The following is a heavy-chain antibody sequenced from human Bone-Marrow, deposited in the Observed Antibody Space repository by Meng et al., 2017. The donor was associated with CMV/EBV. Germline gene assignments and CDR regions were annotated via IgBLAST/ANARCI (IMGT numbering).Heavy chain of an antibody. V-gene: IGHV1-18*04. D-gene: IGHD2-15*01. CDR2: NTTYDGDT. J-gene: IGHJ4*02. CDR3: ARWLEDIGDL. CDR1: GYTFTSYY. Sequence: ASVKVSCKASGYTFTSYYMHWVRQAPGQGLEGMGGNTTYDGDTSFAQKFQGRVTLTTGISTKTAYMEHRGLTSDDTAVYYCARWLEDIGDLWGQGTMVTVSS.